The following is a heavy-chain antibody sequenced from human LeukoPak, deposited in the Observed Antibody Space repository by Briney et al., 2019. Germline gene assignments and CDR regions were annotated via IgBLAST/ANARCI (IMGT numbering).Heavy chain of an antibody. D-gene: IGHD4-17*01. Sequence: GGSLRLSCAASGFAFSSYAMSWVRQAPGKGLEWVTAISGSGGSTYYANSVKGRLTISRDNSKNTLYLQMNSLRAEDTAVYYCAKGDGDYLFDYWGQGTLVTVSS. CDR2: ISGSGGST. V-gene: IGHV3-23*01. CDR1: GFAFSSYA. J-gene: IGHJ4*02. CDR3: AKGDGDYLFDY.